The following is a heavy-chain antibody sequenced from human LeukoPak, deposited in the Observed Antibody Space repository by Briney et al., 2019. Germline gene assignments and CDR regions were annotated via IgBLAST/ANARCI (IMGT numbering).Heavy chain of an antibody. V-gene: IGHV4-34*01. CDR3: ARGPYYYGSGSPIDY. D-gene: IGHD3-10*01. Sequence: NPSETLSLTCAVYGGSFSGYYWSWIRQPPGKGLEWIGEINHSGSTNYNPSLKSRVTISVDTSKNQFSLKLSSATAADTAVYYCARGPYYYGSGSPIDYWGQGTLVTVSS. CDR2: INHSGST. J-gene: IGHJ4*02. CDR1: GGSFSGYY.